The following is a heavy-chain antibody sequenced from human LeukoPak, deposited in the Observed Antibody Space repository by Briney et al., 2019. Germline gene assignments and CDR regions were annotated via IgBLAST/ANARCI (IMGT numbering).Heavy chain of an antibody. D-gene: IGHD5-12*01. Sequence: SQTLSLTCTVSGGSISSGSYYWSWIRQPAGKGLEWIGRIYTSGSTNYNPSLKSRVTISVDTSKNQFSLKLSSVTAADTAVYYCARGVGRVATIFYYYYYMDVWGKGTTVTASS. CDR2: IYTSGST. V-gene: IGHV4-61*02. CDR1: GGSISSGSYY. CDR3: ARGVGRVATIFYYYYYMDV. J-gene: IGHJ6*03.